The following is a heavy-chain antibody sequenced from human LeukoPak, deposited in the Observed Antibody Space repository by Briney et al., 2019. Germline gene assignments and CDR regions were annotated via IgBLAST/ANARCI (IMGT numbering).Heavy chain of an antibody. V-gene: IGHV4-59*01. CDR3: ARGWGGDHFDY. Sequence: SETLSLTCTVSGDSTSSSYWSWIRQSPGEGLERSGYVYYIGSTNNYSGSTNYNPSLKSRVTISGDTSKNQFSLSLSSVTAADTAVYYCARGWGGDHFDYWGQGTLVTVSS. CDR1: GDSTSSSY. CDR2: VYYIGSTNNYSGST. J-gene: IGHJ4*02. D-gene: IGHD3-16*01.